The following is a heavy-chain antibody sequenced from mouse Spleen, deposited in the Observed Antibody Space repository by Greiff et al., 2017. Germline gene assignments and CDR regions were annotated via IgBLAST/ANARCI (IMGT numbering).Heavy chain of an antibody. CDR3: ARANYYGSSSRDY. V-gene: IGHV1-9*01. CDR1: GYTFSSYW. D-gene: IGHD1-1*01. J-gene: IGHJ2*01. Sequence: VQLQQSGAELMKPGASVKISCKATGYTFSSYWIEWVKQRPGHGLEWIGEILPGSGSTNYNEKFKGKATFTADTSSNTAYMQLSSLTSEDSAVYYCARANYYGSSSRDYWGQGTTLTVSS. CDR2: ILPGSGST.